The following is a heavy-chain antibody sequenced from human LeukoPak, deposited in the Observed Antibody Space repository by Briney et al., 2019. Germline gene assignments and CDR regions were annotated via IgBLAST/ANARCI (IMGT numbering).Heavy chain of an antibody. CDR1: GLTVSGNY. J-gene: IGHJ4*02. D-gene: IGHD6-13*01. Sequence: PGGSLRLSCAASGLTVSGNYMSWVRQAPGKGLEWVSIIYSDETTAYPDSVKGRFTISRDNSKNMLYLKMNSLRAEDTAVYYCARRITTSGLYYFDLWGQGTLVTVSS. CDR3: ARRITTSGLYYFDL. CDR2: IYSDETT. V-gene: IGHV3-66*04.